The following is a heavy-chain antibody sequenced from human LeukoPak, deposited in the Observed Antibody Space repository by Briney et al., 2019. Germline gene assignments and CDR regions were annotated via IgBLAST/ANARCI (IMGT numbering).Heavy chain of an antibody. Sequence: GGSLRLSCAASGFTFSSYNMNWVRQAPGKGLEWVSSITSSSTYIYYADSVKGRFTISRDNAKNSLYLQMNSLRVEDTAVYYCARDFYDFWSGSIRFDPWGQGTLVTVSS. CDR1: GFTFSSYN. D-gene: IGHD3-3*01. CDR3: ARDFYDFWSGSIRFDP. CDR2: ITSSSTYI. J-gene: IGHJ5*02. V-gene: IGHV3-21*01.